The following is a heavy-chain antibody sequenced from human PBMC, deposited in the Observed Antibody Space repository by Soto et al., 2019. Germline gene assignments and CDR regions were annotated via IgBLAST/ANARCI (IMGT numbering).Heavy chain of an antibody. J-gene: IGHJ6*02. V-gene: IGHV1-69*12. CDR3: ARVEAVAGLYNYHGLDV. D-gene: IGHD6-19*01. CDR1: GGTFSNYA. CDR2: IVPIFGTT. Sequence: QVQLVQSGAEVKKPGSSVKVSCKVSGGTFSNYAIDWVRLAPGHGLEWMGGIVPIFGTTYYTQKFQGRATIIADYYTTTAYVEMSSLRSEDTAIYYCARVEAVAGLYNYHGLDVWGQGTAVTVSS.